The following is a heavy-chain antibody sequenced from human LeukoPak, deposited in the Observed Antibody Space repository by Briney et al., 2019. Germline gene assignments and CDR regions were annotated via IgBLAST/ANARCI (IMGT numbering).Heavy chain of an antibody. CDR2: IYYSGST. V-gene: IGHV4-31*03. CDR1: GGSFNTGGYY. J-gene: IGHJ5*02. CDR3: ARGRTWFDP. Sequence: SETLSLTCTVSGGSFNTGGYYWSCNRQHTGRGLVWIGYIYYSGSTYYNPSLKSRVTISVETSKNQFSLKLTSVNAADTAVYYCARGRTWFDPWGQGSLVTVSS.